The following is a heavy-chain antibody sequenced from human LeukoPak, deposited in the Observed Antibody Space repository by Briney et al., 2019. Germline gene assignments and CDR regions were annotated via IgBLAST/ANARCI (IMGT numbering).Heavy chain of an antibody. V-gene: IGHV5-51*01. CDR3: ARLHGYCTSTSCPGMAFDI. Sequence: GESLKISCKGSGYSFTSYWIAWVRQMPGKGLEWMGIIYPGDSDTRYSPSFQGQVTISADKSINTAYLQWSSLKASDTAIYYCARLHGYCTSTSCPGMAFDIWGQGTMVTVSS. CDR1: GYSFTSYW. CDR2: IYPGDSDT. D-gene: IGHD2-2*01. J-gene: IGHJ3*02.